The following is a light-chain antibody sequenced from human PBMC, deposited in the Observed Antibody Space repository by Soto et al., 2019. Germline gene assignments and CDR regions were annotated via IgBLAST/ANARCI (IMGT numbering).Light chain of an antibody. Sequence: DIQMTQSPSTLSASVGDRVTFNCRASQSVSIWLAWYQQKPGKAPKLLISGASTLESGVPSRFSGSGSGTEFTLTISSLQPDDFATYYCQQYKNYLTFGQGTKVEIK. CDR3: QQYKNYLT. V-gene: IGKV1-5*01. CDR1: QSVSIW. CDR2: GAS. J-gene: IGKJ1*01.